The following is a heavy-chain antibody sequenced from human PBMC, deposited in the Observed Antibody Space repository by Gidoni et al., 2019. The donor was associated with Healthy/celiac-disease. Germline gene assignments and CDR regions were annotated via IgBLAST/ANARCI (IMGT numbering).Heavy chain of an antibody. CDR2: ISSSSSYI. CDR1: GFTFSSYS. CDR3: ARVPNWNDEDY. V-gene: IGHV3-21*01. J-gene: IGHJ4*02. D-gene: IGHD1-20*01. Sequence: EVQLVESGGGLVKPGGSLRLSCAASGFTFSSYSMNWVRQAPGKGLGWVSSISSSSSYIYYADSVKGRFTISRDNAKNSLYLQMNSLRAEDTAVYYCARVPNWNDEDYWGQGTLVTVSS.